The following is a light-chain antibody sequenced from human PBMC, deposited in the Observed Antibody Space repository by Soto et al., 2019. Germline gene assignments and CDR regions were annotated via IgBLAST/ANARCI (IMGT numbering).Light chain of an antibody. V-gene: IGKV3-20*01. CDR3: QQYGSSPLIT. J-gene: IGKJ5*01. CDR1: QSVSSSY. CDR2: GAS. Sequence: EIVLTQSPGTLSLSPGERATLSCRASQSVSSSYLAWYQQKPGQAPRLLIYGASSRATGIPDRFSGSGSGTDFTLTISRLELEDFAVYYCQQYGSSPLITFGQGTRLEIK.